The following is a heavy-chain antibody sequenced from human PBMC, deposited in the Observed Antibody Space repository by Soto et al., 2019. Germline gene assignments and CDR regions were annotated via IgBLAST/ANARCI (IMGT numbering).Heavy chain of an antibody. CDR1: GASISTDGYY. J-gene: IGHJ5*02. CDR2: MSYSGT. V-gene: IGHV4-30-4*01. D-gene: IGHD3-3*01. CDR3: ARIGTLFGIVTNNWFDP. Sequence: PSETLSLTCTVSGASISTDGYYWSWIRQPPGKGLEWIGYMSYSGTYYNPSLKSRVTTSLDSSKNQISLYLTSVTAADTAVYYCARIGTLFGIVTNNWFDPWGQGTLVTVSS.